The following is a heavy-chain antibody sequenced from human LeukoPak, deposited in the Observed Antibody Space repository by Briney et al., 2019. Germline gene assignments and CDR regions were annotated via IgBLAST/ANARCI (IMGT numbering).Heavy chain of an antibody. CDR2: ISSSSSYI. D-gene: IGHD2-8*01. V-gene: IGHV3-21*01. J-gene: IGHJ4*02. CDR1: GFTFRTYT. Sequence: GGSLRLSCAASGFTFRTYTMHWVRQAPGKGLEWFSSISSSSSYIYYADSLKGRFTISRDNAKNSLFLQMNSLRAEDTAVYYCAREALSSVDYWGQGTLVTVSS. CDR3: AREALSSVDY.